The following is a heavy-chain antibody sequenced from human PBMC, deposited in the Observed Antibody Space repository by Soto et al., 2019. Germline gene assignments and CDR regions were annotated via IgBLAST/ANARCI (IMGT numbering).Heavy chain of an antibody. CDR3: ARDVGDILTGYFPRWRYFDS. J-gene: IGHJ4*02. V-gene: IGHV1-69*01. CDR2: IIPIFGTA. Sequence: QVQLVQSGAEVKKPGSSVKVSCKASGGTFSSYAISWVRQAPGQGLEWMGGIIPIFGTANYAQKFQGRVTITAYESTSTAYMELSSLRSEDTDVYSCARDVGDILTGYFPRWRYFDSWGQGTLVTVSS. CDR1: GGTFSSYA. D-gene: IGHD3-9*01.